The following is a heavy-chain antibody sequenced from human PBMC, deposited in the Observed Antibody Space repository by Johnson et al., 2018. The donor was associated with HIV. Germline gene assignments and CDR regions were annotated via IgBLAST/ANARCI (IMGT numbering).Heavy chain of an antibody. J-gene: IGHJ3*02. V-gene: IGHV3-11*01. D-gene: IGHD6-6*01. CDR3: ARGASSSNSFDI. Sequence: QVQLVESGGGLVKPGGSLRLSCAASGFTFSDFYMSYIRQAPGKGLEWVSYISSSGSTIYYADSVTGRFTISRDNSKNTLYLQMNSLRVEDTGVYYCARGASSSNSFDIWGQGTMVTVSS. CDR2: ISSSGSTI. CDR1: GFTFSDFY.